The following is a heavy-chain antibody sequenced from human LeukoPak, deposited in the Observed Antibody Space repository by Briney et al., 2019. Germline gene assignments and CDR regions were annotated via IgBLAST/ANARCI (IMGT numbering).Heavy chain of an antibody. J-gene: IGHJ4*02. Sequence: PGGSLRLSCAASGCTFSSYEMNWVRQAPGKGLEWVSYISSSGSTIYYADSVKGRFTISRDNAKNSLYLQMNSLRAEDTAVYYCARGAGSGPENYFDYWGQGTLVTVSS. CDR3: ARGAGSGPENYFDY. D-gene: IGHD6-19*01. CDR2: ISSSGSTI. V-gene: IGHV3-48*03. CDR1: GCTFSSYE.